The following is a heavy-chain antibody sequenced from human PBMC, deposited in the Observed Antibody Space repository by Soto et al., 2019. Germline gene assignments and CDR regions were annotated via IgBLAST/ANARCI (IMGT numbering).Heavy chain of an antibody. D-gene: IGHD3-22*01. J-gene: IGHJ4*02. CDR3: ARKYFDTTLYYIHY. Sequence: ETLSLTCDVSGDSITTNNWWGWVRQSPGTGLEWIGEIFHRGSTYSNPSLRSRVLMSLDKSKNQFSLRLNSVTAADTAIYYRARKYFDTTLYYIHYWGQGIPVTVS. V-gene: IGHV4-4*02. CDR1: GDSITTNNW. CDR2: IFHRGST.